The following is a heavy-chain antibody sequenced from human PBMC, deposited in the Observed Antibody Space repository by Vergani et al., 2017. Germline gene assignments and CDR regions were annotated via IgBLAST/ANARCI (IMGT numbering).Heavy chain of an antibody. J-gene: IGHJ6*02. Sequence: QVQLQESGPGLVKPSETLSLTCAVSGYSISSGYYWGWIRQPPGKGLEWIGSIYHSGSTYYNPSLKSRVTISVDTSKNQFSLKLSSVTAADTAVYYCARRRGMHSSNNMDVWGQGTTVTVSS. CDR3: ARRRGMHSSNNMDV. D-gene: IGHD6-13*01. V-gene: IGHV4-38-2*01. CDR1: GYSISSGYY. CDR2: IYHSGST.